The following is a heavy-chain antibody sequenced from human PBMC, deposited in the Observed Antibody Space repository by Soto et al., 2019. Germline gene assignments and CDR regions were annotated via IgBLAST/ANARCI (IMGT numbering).Heavy chain of an antibody. Sequence: GASVKVSCKASGGSFSSYAISWVRQAPGQGLEWMGGIIPIFGTANYAQKFQGRVTITADESTSTAYMELSSLRSKDTAVYYCARDSSAPYYGMDVWGQGTTVTVSS. CDR1: GGSFSSYA. D-gene: IGHD6-19*01. V-gene: IGHV1-69*13. J-gene: IGHJ6*02. CDR2: IIPIFGTA. CDR3: ARDSSAPYYGMDV.